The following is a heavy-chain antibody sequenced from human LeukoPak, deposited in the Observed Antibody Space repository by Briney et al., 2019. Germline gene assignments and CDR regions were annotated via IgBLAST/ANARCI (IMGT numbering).Heavy chain of an antibody. CDR3: AKTTVGGSQGYYFDY. Sequence: GGALGLSCAGSGFPFSNYAMSWVRQAPGKGLEWVSAIVGSGDTTYYADSVKGRFTISRDDSKITLFLQMNSLRAEDTAVYYCAKTTVGGSQGYYFDYWGQGTLVTVSS. CDR2: IVGSGDTT. D-gene: IGHD1-26*01. J-gene: IGHJ4*02. V-gene: IGHV3-23*01. CDR1: GFPFSNYA.